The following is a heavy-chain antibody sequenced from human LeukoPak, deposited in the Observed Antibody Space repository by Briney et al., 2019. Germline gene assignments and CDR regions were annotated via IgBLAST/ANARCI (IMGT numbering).Heavy chain of an antibody. CDR2: IYYSGST. Sequence: PSETLSLTCTVSGGSISSYYWSWIRQPPGKGLEWIGYIYYSGSTNYNPSLKSRVTISVDTSKNQFSLKLSSVTAADTAVYYCARDRSSGWYFYWGQGTLVTVSS. J-gene: IGHJ4*02. V-gene: IGHV4-59*12. D-gene: IGHD6-19*01. CDR3: ARDRSSGWYFY. CDR1: GGSISSYY.